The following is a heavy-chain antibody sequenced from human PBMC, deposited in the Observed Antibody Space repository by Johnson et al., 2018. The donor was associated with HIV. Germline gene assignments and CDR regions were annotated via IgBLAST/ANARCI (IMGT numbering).Heavy chain of an antibody. Sequence: EVQLVESGGGLVQPGGSLKLSCAASGFTFSDHWMYWVRQAPGKGLVWVSRIKTDGRGTNYADSVRGRFTISRDDAKNTLYLQMNSLRAEDTAGYYCVHGLDSWGQGTEVTVSS. CDR3: VHGLDS. CDR1: GFTFSDHW. V-gene: IGHV3-74*01. CDR2: IKTDGRGT. J-gene: IGHJ3*02.